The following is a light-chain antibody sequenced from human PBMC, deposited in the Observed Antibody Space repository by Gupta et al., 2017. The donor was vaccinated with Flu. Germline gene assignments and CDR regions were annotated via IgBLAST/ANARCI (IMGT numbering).Light chain of an antibody. CDR2: EVT. V-gene: IGLV2-11*01. Sequence: QSAPTQPRSVSGSPGQSVTVFCTGSSNDVGGSNRVSWYQQRPGKAPKLILYEVTERPSGVPDRFSGSKSGNTASLTISGLLADDEADYYCCPSHAGRVTWVFGTGTTVTVL. CDR3: CPSHAGRVTWV. CDR1: SNDVGGSNR. J-gene: IGLJ1*01.